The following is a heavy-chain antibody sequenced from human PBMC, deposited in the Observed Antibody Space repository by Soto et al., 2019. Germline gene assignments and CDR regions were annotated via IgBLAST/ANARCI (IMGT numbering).Heavy chain of an antibody. J-gene: IGHJ5*02. Sequence: QVQLVESGGGVVQPGRSLRLSCAASGFTFSSYAMHWVRQAPGKGLEWVAVISYDGSNKYYADSVKGRFTISRDNSKNTLYLQTNSLRAEDTAVYYCARLSFSWGQGTLVTVSS. CDR2: ISYDGSNK. CDR3: ARLSFS. V-gene: IGHV3-30-3*01. CDR1: GFTFSSYA. D-gene: IGHD3-10*01.